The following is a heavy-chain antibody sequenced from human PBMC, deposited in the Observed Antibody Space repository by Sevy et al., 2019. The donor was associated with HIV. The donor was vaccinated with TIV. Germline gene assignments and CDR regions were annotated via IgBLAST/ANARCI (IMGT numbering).Heavy chain of an antibody. CDR3: ARDTRKLRFLELAY. Sequence: GGSLRLSCAASGFTFSSYAMHWVRQAPGKGLEWVAVISYDGSNKYYADSVKGRFTNSRDNSKNTLYLQMNSLRAEDTAVYYCARDTRKLRFLELAYWGQGTLVTVSS. CDR1: GFTFSSYA. J-gene: IGHJ4*02. D-gene: IGHD3-3*01. V-gene: IGHV3-30-3*01. CDR2: ISYDGSNK.